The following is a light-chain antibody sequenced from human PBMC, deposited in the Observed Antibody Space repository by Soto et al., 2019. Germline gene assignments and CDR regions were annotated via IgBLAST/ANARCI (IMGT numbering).Light chain of an antibody. CDR1: QSVSSNF. J-gene: IGKJ5*01. CDR2: GAS. CDR3: QQYGSSPIT. V-gene: IGKV3-20*01. Sequence: EIVLTQSPGTLSLSPGDRATLSCRASQSVSSNFLAWYQQTPGRAPRLLIYGASSRATGIPDRFSGSGSGTDFILTVSRLEPEDLAVYYCQQYGSSPITFGQGTRLEIK.